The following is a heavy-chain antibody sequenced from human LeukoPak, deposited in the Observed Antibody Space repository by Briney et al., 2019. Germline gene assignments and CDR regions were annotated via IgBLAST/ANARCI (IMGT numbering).Heavy chain of an antibody. CDR1: GYTFTAYQ. CDR3: ARGWSERLSNYDFWSGYQNINWFDP. Sequence: GASVKVSCKTSGYTFTAYQIHWVRQAPGQGLEWMGWINPNSGGTNYAQKFQGRVTMTRDTSISTAYMELSRLRSDDTAVYYCARGWSERLSNYDFWSGYQNINWFDPWGQGTLVTVSS. J-gene: IGHJ5*02. CDR2: INPNSGGT. V-gene: IGHV1-2*02. D-gene: IGHD3-3*01.